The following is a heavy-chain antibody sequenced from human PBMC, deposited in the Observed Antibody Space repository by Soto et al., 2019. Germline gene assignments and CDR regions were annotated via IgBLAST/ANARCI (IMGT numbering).Heavy chain of an antibody. CDR2: IWYDGSNK. Sequence: GGSLRLSCAASGFTFSSYGMHWVRQAPGKGLEWVAVIWYDGSNKYYADSVKGRFTISRDNSKNTLYLQMNSLRAEDTAVYYCARDSARGYCSGGSCSPCDYYYYMDVWGQGTMVTVSS. J-gene: IGHJ6*03. V-gene: IGHV3-33*01. CDR3: ARDSARGYCSGGSCSPCDYYYYMDV. CDR1: GFTFSSYG. D-gene: IGHD2-15*01.